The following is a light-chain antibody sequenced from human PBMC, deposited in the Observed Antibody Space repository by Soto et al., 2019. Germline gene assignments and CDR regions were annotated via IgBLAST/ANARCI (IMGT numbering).Light chain of an antibody. CDR2: AAS. CDR1: QSISTY. J-gene: IGKJ5*01. CDR3: QQSYGTPIT. V-gene: IGKV1-39*01. Sequence: EIQMTQSPSSLSASVGDRVAITCRASQSISTYLVWYQHRPGKAPKVLMYAASSLQVGVPSRFSGSGSGTDFTLTISSLQPEDFATYYCQQSYGTPITFGQGTRLEI.